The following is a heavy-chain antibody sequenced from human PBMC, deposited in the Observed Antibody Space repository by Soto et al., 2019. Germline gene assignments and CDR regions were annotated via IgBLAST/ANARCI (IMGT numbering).Heavy chain of an antibody. CDR2: ISYSGTT. CDR1: GDSTSSSNNY. CDR3: ARGRGYSYGLDP. D-gene: IGHD5-18*01. J-gene: IGHJ5*02. Sequence: PSETLSLTCTVSGDSTSSSNNYWSWIRQPPGEGLEWIGFISYSGTTSYSPSLKSRLAISLDTSKNQFSLSLSSVTAADTAVYYCARGRGYSYGLDPWGQGTLVTAPQ. V-gene: IGHV4-30-4*01.